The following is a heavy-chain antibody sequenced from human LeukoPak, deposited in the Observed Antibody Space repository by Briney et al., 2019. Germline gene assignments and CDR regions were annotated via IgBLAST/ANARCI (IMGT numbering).Heavy chain of an antibody. V-gene: IGHV4-34*01. D-gene: IGHD4-17*01. Sequence: SETLSLTCAVYGGSFSGYYWSWIRQPPGKGLEWIGEINHSGSTNYNPSLKSRVTISVDTSKNQFSLKLISVTAADTAVYYCARDLVTTVFYFDYWGQGTLVTVSS. J-gene: IGHJ4*02. CDR2: INHSGST. CDR3: ARDLVTTVFYFDY. CDR1: GGSFSGYY.